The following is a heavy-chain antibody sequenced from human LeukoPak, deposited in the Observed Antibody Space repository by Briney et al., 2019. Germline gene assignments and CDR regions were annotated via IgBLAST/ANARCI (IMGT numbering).Heavy chain of an antibody. CDR2: ISSSGSAI. Sequence: GGSLRLSCAASGFTFSSYSMNWVRQAPGKGLEWVSYISSSGSAIYYADSVKGRFTISRDNAKNSLYLQMNSLRAEDTAVYYCARIYDDYEGLDYWGQGTLVTVSS. V-gene: IGHV3-48*04. CDR1: GFTFSSYS. CDR3: ARIYDDYEGLDY. J-gene: IGHJ4*02. D-gene: IGHD4-17*01.